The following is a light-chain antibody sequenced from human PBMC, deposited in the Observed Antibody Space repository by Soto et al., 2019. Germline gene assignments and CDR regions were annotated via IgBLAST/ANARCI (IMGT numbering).Light chain of an antibody. J-gene: IGKJ2*01. CDR3: QQYDNPPPYT. CDR2: DAS. CDR1: QDISNY. V-gene: IGKV1-33*01. Sequence: DIQMTQSPSSLSASVGDRVTITCQASQDISNYLNWYQQKPGKAPKLLIYDASNLETGVPSRFSGSGSGTDFTFTISSIQPEDIATYYCQQYDNPPPYTFGQWTKLEIK.